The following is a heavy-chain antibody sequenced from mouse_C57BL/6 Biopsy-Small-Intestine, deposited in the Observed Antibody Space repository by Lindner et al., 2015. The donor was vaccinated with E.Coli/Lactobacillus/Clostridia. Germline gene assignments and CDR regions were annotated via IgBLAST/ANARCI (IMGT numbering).Heavy chain of an antibody. V-gene: IGHV1-9*01. CDR3: VRRPFDY. CDR1: GYTFTGYW. J-gene: IGHJ2*01. Sequence: VQLQESGPKLVKPGASVKISCKATGYTFTGYWIDWVKQRPGHGLEWIGEILPGSDDTNFNEKFKGKASFTAVTSSNTAYMQLSSLTTEDSAIYFCVRRPFDYWGQGTTLTVSS. CDR2: ILPGSDDT.